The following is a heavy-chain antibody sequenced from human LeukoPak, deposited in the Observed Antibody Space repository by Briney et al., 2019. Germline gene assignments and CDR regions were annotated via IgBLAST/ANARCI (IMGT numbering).Heavy chain of an antibody. CDR1: GFPFSGSW. J-gene: IGHJ4*02. CDR3: SRSRDY. V-gene: IGHV3-7*01. Sequence: PGGSLRLSCAASGFPFSGSWMDWVRQAPGKRMEWVANIKQDGSEKHYADSVKGRFTISRDNAKDSLFLQMSGLRAEDTAVYYCSRSRDYWGQGALVTVSS. CDR2: IKQDGSEK.